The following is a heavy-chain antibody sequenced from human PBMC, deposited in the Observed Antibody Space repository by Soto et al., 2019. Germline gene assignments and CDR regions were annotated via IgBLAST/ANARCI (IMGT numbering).Heavy chain of an antibody. J-gene: IGHJ6*02. CDR2: ISSSSSTI. V-gene: IGHV3-48*02. D-gene: IGHD3-9*01. CDR3: ARDEALISITIFSDYYYYGMDV. CDR1: GFTFSSYS. Sequence: GGSLRLSCAASGFTFSSYSMNWVRQAPGKGLEWVSYISSSSSTIYYADSGKGRFTISRDNAKNSLYLQMNSLRDEDTAVYYCARDEALISITIFSDYYYYGMDVWGQGTTVTVSS.